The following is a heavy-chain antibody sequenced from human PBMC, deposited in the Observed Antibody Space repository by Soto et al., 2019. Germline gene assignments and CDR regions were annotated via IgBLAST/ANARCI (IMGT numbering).Heavy chain of an antibody. CDR1: GVSVTTGGGYY. V-gene: IGHV4-31*03. CDR3: AKDEGLLWSGELV. J-gene: IGHJ4*02. Sequence: QVQLQESGPGLVKPSQTLSLTCSVSGVSVTTGGGYYWSWIRQHPGKGLEWIGYIYYSGSTYYNPSLSSRVTISADLSTNQFSLTMTSVTVADTAVYFCAKDEGLLWSGELVWGQGILVTVSS. D-gene: IGHD3-10*01. CDR2: IYYSGST.